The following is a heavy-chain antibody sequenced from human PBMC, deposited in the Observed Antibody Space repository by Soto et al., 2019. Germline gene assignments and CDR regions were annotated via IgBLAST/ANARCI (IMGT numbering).Heavy chain of an antibody. J-gene: IGHJ4*02. V-gene: IGHV3-30-3*02. CDR1: GFSFSSYA. Sequence: GGSLRLSCTASGFSFSSYAMYWFRQPPGKGLEWVAVISHDGINKHYADSVKGRVTISRDNSKNTLYLQMNSLRAEDTAVYYCAKTFGGVISDYYFDYWGQGTLVTVSS. CDR3: AKTFGGVISDYYFDY. CDR2: ISHDGINK. D-gene: IGHD3-3*01.